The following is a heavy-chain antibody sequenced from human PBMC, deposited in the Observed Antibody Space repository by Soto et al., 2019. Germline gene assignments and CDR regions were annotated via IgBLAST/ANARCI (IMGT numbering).Heavy chain of an antibody. D-gene: IGHD5-18*01. V-gene: IGHV4-61*01. CDR1: GGSVSSGSYY. CDR3: ARGVPYSYGYVSWFDP. J-gene: IGHJ5*02. CDR2: INYSGST. Sequence: QVQLQESGPGLVKPSETLSPTCTVSGGSVSSGSYYWSWIRQPPGKGLEWIGYINYSGSTNYNPSLKSRATISVDTSKNHFSLKLSSVTAADTAVYYCARGVPYSYGYVSWFDPWGQGTLVTVSS.